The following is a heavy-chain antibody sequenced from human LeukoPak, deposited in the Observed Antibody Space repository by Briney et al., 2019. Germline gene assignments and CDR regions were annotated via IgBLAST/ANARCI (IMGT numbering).Heavy chain of an antibody. V-gene: IGHV3-23*01. D-gene: IGHD1-26*01. CDR3: ARETEWELGSAFDI. J-gene: IGHJ3*02. CDR1: GFTLSTHA. Sequence: GSLRLSCAASGFTLSTHAMSWVRQAPGKGLEWVSVISGSGGSTYYGDSVKGRFTISRDNSKNTLYLQMNSLRAEDTAVYYCARETEWELGSAFDIWGQGTMVTVSS. CDR2: ISGSGGST.